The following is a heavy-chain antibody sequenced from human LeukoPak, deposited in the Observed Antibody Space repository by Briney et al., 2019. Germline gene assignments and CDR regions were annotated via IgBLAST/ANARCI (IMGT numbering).Heavy chain of an antibody. CDR2: VYYTGST. D-gene: IGHD3-10*01. CDR3: ARHSGSGSLSRPFDP. Sequence: HPSETLSLTCTVSGDSVTSGTFYWAWLRQPPGKGLEWIATVYYTGSTYYNPSLKSQVTISMDTSKNQFSLDLRSVVAPDTAVYYCARHSGSGSLSRPFDPWGQGTLVTVSS. J-gene: IGHJ5*02. CDR1: GDSVTSGTFY. V-gene: IGHV4-39*01.